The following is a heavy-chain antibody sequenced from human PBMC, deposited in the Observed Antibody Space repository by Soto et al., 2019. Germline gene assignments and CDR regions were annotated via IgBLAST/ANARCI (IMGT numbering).Heavy chain of an antibody. D-gene: IGHD4-17*01. V-gene: IGHV3-15*01. CDR2: IKSRGDGGTK. J-gene: IGHJ4*02. Sequence: DVQLVESGGGLIAPGESLRLSCAASGLNFTDAWMNWVRQIPGKGLEWVGRIKSRGDGGTKDYAAAVKDRFIISRDDSRNLLFLQMKRPTTEDPPAYFRTVDSTEGDDYSDYVMPYSSFFEHWGQGPLVAVSS. CDR3: TVDSTEGDDYSDYVMPYSSFFEH. CDR1: GLNFTDAW.